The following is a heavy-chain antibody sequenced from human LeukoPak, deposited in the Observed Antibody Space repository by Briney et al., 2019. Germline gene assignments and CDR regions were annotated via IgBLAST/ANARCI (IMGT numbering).Heavy chain of an antibody. V-gene: IGHV3-30*02. J-gene: IGHJ4*02. CDR3: AKAYGYSTSWSLDY. CDR1: GFTFNTYA. CDR2: IRYDGSNK. D-gene: IGHD6-13*01. Sequence: GGSLRLSCAASGFTFNTYALHWVRQAPGKGLEWVAFIRYDGSNKYYADSVKGRFTISRDNSKDTVYLQMNSLRAEDTAVYYCAKAYGYSTSWSLDYWGQGTLVTVSS.